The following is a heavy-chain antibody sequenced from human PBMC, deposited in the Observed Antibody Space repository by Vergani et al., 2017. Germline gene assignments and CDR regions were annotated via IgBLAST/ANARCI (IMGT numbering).Heavy chain of an antibody. CDR1: GDTFSNYA. V-gene: IGHV1-69*13. CDR3: ARGASYFDCGGYAET. D-gene: IGHD2-21*01. CDR2: MIPSFDSK. Sequence: QVQLLHSGAAVRKPGSSVTVSCKASGDTFSNYAITWVRQAPGQGLQWMGRMIPSFDSKNYAPRFQGRVTLTADASASTAYMELTSLTSEDTAVYFCARGASYFDCGGYAETWGQGTLVTVS. J-gene: IGHJ5*02.